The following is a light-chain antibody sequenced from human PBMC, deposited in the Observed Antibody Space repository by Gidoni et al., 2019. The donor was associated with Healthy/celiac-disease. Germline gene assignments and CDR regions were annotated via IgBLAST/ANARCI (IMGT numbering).Light chain of an antibody. Sequence: QSALPQPASVSGAPGQSVTISCTGTRSDVGGYNYVSWYQQHPGKAPKPMIYVVSNRPQGVSNRFSGSTSGNSASLTISVLQAEDGADYYCSSYTSSSTLYVFGTGTEVTVL. V-gene: IGLV2-14*03. CDR1: RSDVGGYNY. CDR3: SSYTSSSTLYV. CDR2: VVS. J-gene: IGLJ1*01.